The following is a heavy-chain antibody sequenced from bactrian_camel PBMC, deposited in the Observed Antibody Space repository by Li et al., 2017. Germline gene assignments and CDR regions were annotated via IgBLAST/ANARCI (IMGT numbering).Heavy chain of an antibody. D-gene: IGHD3*01. CDR2: IGMDGKTR. J-gene: IGHJ6*01. V-gene: IGHV3S42*01. CDR1: GYTRSSNV. Sequence: DVQLVESGGGSVQAGGSLRLSCAASGYTRSSNVMGWFRQTPGKEREGVAAIGMDGKTRTSESVKGRFTISKNNANNTLFLQMDSLKSEDTACTTVRPTVGVGPIFGLTFVTGARGPRSPSP. CDR3: RPTVGVGPIFGLTFVT.